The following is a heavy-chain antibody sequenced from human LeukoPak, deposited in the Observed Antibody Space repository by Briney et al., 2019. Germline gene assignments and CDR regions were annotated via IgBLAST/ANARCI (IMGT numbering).Heavy chain of an antibody. CDR1: GGSINDAS. J-gene: IGHJ4*02. V-gene: IGHV4-59*01. D-gene: IGHD3-10*01. CDR2: IYHSGGT. Sequence: SETLSLTCTVSGGSINDASWNWIRKPPGQGLDWIGYIYHSGGTNYNPSLKSRVTISLDTSKNQFPLKLSSVTAADTAVYYCARVGTYYRSLDSWGQGTLVTVSS. CDR3: ARVGTYYRSLDS.